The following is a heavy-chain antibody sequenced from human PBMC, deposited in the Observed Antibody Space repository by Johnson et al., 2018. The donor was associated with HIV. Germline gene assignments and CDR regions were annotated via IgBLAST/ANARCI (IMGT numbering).Heavy chain of an antibody. CDR2: INSDGSST. D-gene: IGHD3-9*01. CDR1: GFTFSSYW. V-gene: IGHV3-74*01. Sequence: VQLVESGGGLVQPGGSLRLSCAASGFTFSSYWMHWVRQAPGKGLVWVSRINSDGSSTSYADSVKGRFTISRDNAKNTLYLQINSLRAEDTAVYYCARDGRALVTRGSFDVWGEVTVVTVSS. CDR3: ARDGRALVTRGSFDV. J-gene: IGHJ3*01.